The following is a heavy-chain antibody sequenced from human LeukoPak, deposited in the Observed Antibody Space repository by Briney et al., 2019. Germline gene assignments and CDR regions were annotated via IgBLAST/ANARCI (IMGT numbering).Heavy chain of an antibody. V-gene: IGHV3-74*01. Sequence: GGSLRLTCAASGFTFSSYWIHWVRQAPGKGLVWVSRINSDGSSTTYADSVKGRFTISRDNAKNTLYLQMNSLRAEDTAVYYCARVAGSYAAPDYWGQGTLVTVSS. CDR2: INSDGSST. J-gene: IGHJ4*02. CDR3: ARVAGSYAAPDY. CDR1: GFTFSSYW. D-gene: IGHD3-16*01.